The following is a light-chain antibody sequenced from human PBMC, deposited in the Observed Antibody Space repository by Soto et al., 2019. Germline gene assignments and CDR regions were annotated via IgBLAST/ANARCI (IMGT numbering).Light chain of an antibody. CDR1: HAISTY. Sequence: DLQMTQSPSSLSASVGDRVTITCRASHAISTYLAWYQQKPGKVPKLLIYSASTLHSGVPSRFSGSGSGTDFTLTISSLQHEDVETYYCQQFNSVPNTFGPGTKVDIK. J-gene: IGKJ3*01. V-gene: IGKV1-27*01. CDR2: SAS. CDR3: QQFNSVPNT.